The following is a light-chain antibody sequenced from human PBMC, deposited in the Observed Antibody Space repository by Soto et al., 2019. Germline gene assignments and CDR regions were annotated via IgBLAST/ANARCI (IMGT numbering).Light chain of an antibody. CDR1: QSLLHSNGNTY. CDR3: MQALHART. Sequence: EIVVTQSPLSLPVTPGEPASISCKSSQSLLHSNGNTYLDWYLQKPGQSPQLVICLGSKRASGVPDRFSGSGSGTDFILNISRVEAEDVGVYYCMQALHARTFGQGTKVEI. V-gene: IGKV2-28*01. CDR2: LGS. J-gene: IGKJ1*01.